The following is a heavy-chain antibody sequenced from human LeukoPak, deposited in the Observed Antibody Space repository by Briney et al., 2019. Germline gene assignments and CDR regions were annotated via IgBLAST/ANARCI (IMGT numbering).Heavy chain of an antibody. V-gene: IGHV3-33*06. CDR2: IWYDGSNK. Sequence: GRSLRLSCATSGFTSSSYGMHWVRQAPGKGLEWVAVIWYDGSNKYYADSVKGRFTISRDNSKNTLYLQMNSLRAEDAAVYYCAEDPRGSYSRDYYYYMDVWGKGTTVTVSS. CDR3: AEDPRGSYSRDYYYYMDV. J-gene: IGHJ6*03. CDR1: GFTSSSYG. D-gene: IGHD1-26*01.